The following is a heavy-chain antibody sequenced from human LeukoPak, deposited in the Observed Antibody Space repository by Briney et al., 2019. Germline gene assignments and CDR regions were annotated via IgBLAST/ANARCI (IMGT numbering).Heavy chain of an antibody. V-gene: IGHV1-46*01. CDR2: INPSGGST. J-gene: IGHJ4*02. CDR1: GYTFTSYY. CDR3: ARDSVVGATTG. Sequence: GASVKVSCKASGYTFTSYYMHWVRQAPGQGLEWMGIINPSGGSTSYAQKFQGRVTMTRDMSTSTVYMELSSLRSEDTAVYYCARDSVVGATTGWGQGTLVTVSS. D-gene: IGHD1-26*01.